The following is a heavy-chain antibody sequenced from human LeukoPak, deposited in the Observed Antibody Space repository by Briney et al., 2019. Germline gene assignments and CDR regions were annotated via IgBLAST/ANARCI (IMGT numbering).Heavy chain of an antibody. J-gene: IGHJ6*02. V-gene: IGHV3-11*01. CDR2: ISSSGSTL. D-gene: IGHD4-17*01. CDR1: GFTFSDYY. Sequence: GGSLRLSCAASGFTFSDYYMSWIRQAPGKGLEWVSYISSSGSTLYYADSVKGRFTISRDNAKNSLYLQMNSLRAEDTAVYYCARDGRGYGELLYYYYYGMDVWGQGTTVTVSS. CDR3: ARDGRGYGELLYYYYYGMDV.